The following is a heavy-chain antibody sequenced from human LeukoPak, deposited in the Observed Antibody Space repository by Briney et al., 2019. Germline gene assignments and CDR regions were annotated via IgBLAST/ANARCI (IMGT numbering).Heavy chain of an antibody. CDR3: AFNPPKHTFDI. J-gene: IGHJ3*02. V-gene: IGHV4-59*08. Sequence: PSETLSLTCTVSGGSIRTYYWSWLRQSPGKGLEWIGSVYYSRSTNYNPSIQSRVSLSVDTSKNPFSLALSSVTASDTAVYYCAFNPPKHTFDIWGQGTMVTVSS. CDR2: VYYSRST. CDR1: GGSIRTYY.